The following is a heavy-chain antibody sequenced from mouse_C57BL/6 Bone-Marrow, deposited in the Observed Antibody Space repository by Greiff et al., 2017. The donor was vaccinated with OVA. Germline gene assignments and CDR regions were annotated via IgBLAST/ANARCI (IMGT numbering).Heavy chain of an antibody. CDR2: FSDGGSYT. CDR3: ARLDYYGPWFAY. J-gene: IGHJ3*01. D-gene: IGHD1-1*01. CDR1: GFTFSSYA. Sequence: EVKLVESGGGLVKPGGSLKLSCAASGFTFSSYAMSWVRQTPEKRLEWVATFSDGGSYTYYPDNVKGRFTISRDNAKNTLYLQLSHLKAEDTAMYYCARLDYYGPWFAYWGQGTLVTVSA. V-gene: IGHV5-4*03.